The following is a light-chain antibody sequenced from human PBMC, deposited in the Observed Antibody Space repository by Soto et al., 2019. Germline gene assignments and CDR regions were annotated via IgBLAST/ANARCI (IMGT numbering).Light chain of an antibody. CDR3: WPPGVT. CDR1: QSVSSN. J-gene: IGKJ3*01. Sequence: EIVMTQSPATLSVSPGERATLSCRASQSVSSNLAWYQQKPGQAPRLLIYGASTRATGIPARFSGSGSGTEFTLTISSLQSEDFAVYYNWPPGVTFGPGTKVDIK. CDR2: GAS. V-gene: IGKV3-15*01.